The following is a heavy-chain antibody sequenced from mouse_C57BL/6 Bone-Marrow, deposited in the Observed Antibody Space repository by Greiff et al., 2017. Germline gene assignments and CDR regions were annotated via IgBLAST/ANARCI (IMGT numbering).Heavy chain of an antibody. J-gene: IGHJ2*01. V-gene: IGHV1-58*01. CDR3: ARDDSYYFDY. CDR2: IYLGNGYT. D-gene: IGHD2-3*01. CDR1: GYTFTSYG. Sequence: EVQLQESGAELVRPGSSVKMSCTTSGYTFTSYGINWVKQRPGQGLELIGYIYLGNGYTAYNEKFKGQATLTSDTSSSTAYRQLRSMTSDDSAIYFCARDDSYYFDYWGQGTTLTVSA.